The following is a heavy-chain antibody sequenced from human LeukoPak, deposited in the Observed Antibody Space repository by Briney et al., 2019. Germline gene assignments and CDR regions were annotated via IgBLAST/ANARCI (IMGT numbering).Heavy chain of an antibody. Sequence: SLRLSRAASGFTFDDYAMHWVRQAPGKGLEWVSGISWNSGSIGYAESVKGRFTISRDNAKNSLYLQMNSLRAEDTALYYCAKGASIAVAGTLDYWGQGTLVTVSS. CDR1: GFTFDDYA. V-gene: IGHV3-9*01. J-gene: IGHJ4*02. CDR3: AKGASIAVAGTLDY. D-gene: IGHD6-19*01. CDR2: ISWNSGSI.